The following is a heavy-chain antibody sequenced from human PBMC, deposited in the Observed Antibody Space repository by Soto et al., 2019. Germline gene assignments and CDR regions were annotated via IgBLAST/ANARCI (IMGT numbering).Heavy chain of an antibody. Sequence: EVQLLESGGGLVQPGGSLRLSCAASGFTFTNYALSWVRQAPGKGLEWVSTVTVSGSSTNYADSVKGRFTISRDNSKNTLSLQMNSLRAEDTAVYYCAKIGNWFDPWGQGTLVTVSS. CDR2: VTVSGSST. V-gene: IGHV3-23*01. D-gene: IGHD3-16*01. J-gene: IGHJ5*02. CDR1: GFTFTNYA. CDR3: AKIGNWFDP.